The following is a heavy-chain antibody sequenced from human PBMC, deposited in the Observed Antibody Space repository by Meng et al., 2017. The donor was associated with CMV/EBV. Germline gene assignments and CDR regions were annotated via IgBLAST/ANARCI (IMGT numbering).Heavy chain of an antibody. V-gene: IGHV3-9*01. CDR2: ISWNSGSI. J-gene: IGHJ4*02. CDR3: AKVGWPYYFDY. CDR1: GFTFDAYA. D-gene: IGHD2-15*01. Sequence: GGSLRLSCAASGFTFDAYAMHWVRQAPGKGLEWVSGISWNSGSIGYADSVKGRFTISRDNAKNSLYLQMNSLRAEDTALYYCAKVGWPYYFDYWGQGTLVTSPQ.